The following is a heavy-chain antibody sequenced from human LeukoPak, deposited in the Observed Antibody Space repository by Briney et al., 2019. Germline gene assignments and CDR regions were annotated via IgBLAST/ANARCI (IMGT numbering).Heavy chain of an antibody. CDR1: GFTFSSYG. CDR2: IWYDGSNK. CDR3: ARGDYGDYSFIDY. J-gene: IGHJ4*02. V-gene: IGHV3-33*01. Sequence: GESLKISCAASGFTFSSYGMHWVRQAPGKGLEWVAVIWYDGSNKYYADSVKGRFTISRDNSKNTLYLQMNSLRAEDTAVYYCARGDYGDYSFIDYWGQGTLVTVSS. D-gene: IGHD4-17*01.